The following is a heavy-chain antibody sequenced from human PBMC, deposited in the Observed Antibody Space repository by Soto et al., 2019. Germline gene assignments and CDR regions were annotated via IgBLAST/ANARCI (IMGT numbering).Heavy chain of an antibody. D-gene: IGHD6-13*01. CDR1: GFTFSSYA. V-gene: IGHV3-30-3*01. CDR2: ISYDGSNK. J-gene: IGHJ5*02. CDR3: ASTPNPGYSSSWLWFDP. Sequence: GGSLRLSCAASGFTFSSYAMHWVRQAPGKGLEWVAVISYDGSNKYYADSVKGRFTISRDNSKNTLYLQMNSLRAEDTAVYYCASTPNPGYSSSWLWFDPWGQGTLVTVSS.